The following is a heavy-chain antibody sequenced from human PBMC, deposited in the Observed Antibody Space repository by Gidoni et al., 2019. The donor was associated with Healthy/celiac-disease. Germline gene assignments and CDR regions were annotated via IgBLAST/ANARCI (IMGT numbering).Heavy chain of an antibody. J-gene: IGHJ4*02. CDR2: ISYDGSNK. CDR1: GFTFSSSA. CDR3: AREEDCSSTSWACGQYFDY. V-gene: IGHV3-30-3*01. Sequence: QVQLVESGGGVVQPGRSLRLSCSASGFTFSSSAIHWVRQAPGKGLEWVAVISYDGSNKYYADSVKGRFTISRDNSKNTLYLQMNSLRAEDTAVYYCAREEDCSSTSWACGQYFDYWGQGTLVTVSS. D-gene: IGHD2-2*01.